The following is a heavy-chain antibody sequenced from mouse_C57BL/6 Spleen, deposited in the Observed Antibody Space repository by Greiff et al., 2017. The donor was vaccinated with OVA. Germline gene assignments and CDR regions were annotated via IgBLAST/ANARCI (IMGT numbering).Heavy chain of an antibody. D-gene: IGHD1-1*01. CDR2: IDPENGDT. CDR3: THYYYGSSWFAY. Sequence: VQLKQSGAELVRPGASVKLSCTASGFNIKDDYMHWVKQRPEQGLEWIGWIDPENGDTEYASKFQGKATITADTSSNTAYLRLSSLTSEDTAVYYCTHYYYGSSWFAYWGQGTLVTVSA. J-gene: IGHJ3*01. CDR1: GFNIKDDY. V-gene: IGHV14-4*01.